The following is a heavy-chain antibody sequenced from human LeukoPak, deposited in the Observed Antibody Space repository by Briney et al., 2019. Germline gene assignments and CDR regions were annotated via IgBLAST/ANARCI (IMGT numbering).Heavy chain of an antibody. CDR2: INCDGTRT. D-gene: IGHD2-15*01. V-gene: IGHV3-74*01. CDR1: EFTFNKYW. CDR3: VRETDCTGGSCYLSHWFDP. J-gene: IGHJ5*02. Sequence: GGSLRLSCAASEFTFNKYWMHWVRQAPGKGLVWVSRINCDGTRTDYVDSVKGRFTISRDNAKNTVNLQMNSLREEDTAVYYCVRETDCTGGSCYLSHWFDPWGQGTLVTVSS.